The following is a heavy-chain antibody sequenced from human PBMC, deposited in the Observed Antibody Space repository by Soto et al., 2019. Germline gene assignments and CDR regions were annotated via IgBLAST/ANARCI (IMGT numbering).Heavy chain of an antibody. V-gene: IGHV1-2*02. Sequence: GASVKVSCKASGYTFTGYYIHWVRQAPGQGLEWMGWINPNSGATNQAQKFQGRVTMARDTSISTAYMELSRLTSDDTAVYCCARDAVSTIGDFDYWGQGXLVTVYS. J-gene: IGHJ4*02. CDR2: INPNSGAT. D-gene: IGHD5-12*01. CDR3: ARDAVSTIGDFDY. CDR1: GYTFTGYY.